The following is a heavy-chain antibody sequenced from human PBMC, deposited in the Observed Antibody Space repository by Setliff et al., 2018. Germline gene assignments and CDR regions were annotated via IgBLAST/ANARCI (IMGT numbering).Heavy chain of an antibody. J-gene: IGHJ1*01. V-gene: IGHV1-18*01. CDR2: ISLYDGHT. D-gene: IGHD5-12*01. Sequence: ASVKVSCKASGYNSKTYAISWVRQAPGQGLEWMGFISLYDGHTNYAQNFQGRLTVTTDTSTSTAYMELSSLRFDDTAVYYCARGNPAERYEYWGQGTLVTVSS. CDR3: ARGNPAERYEY. CDR1: GYNSKTYA.